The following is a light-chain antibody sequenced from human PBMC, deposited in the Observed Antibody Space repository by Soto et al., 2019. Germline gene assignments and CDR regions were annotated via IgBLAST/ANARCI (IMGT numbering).Light chain of an antibody. J-gene: IGKJ5*01. CDR2: GAF. Sequence: EIVMTQSPATLSVSPGERATLSCRASQSVSSKLAWFQQKPGQAPRLLIYGAFNRATGIPARFSGSGSGADFTLTISSLEPEDFAVYYCQQRNIWPPVTFGQGTRLEIK. CDR1: QSVSSK. CDR3: QQRNIWPPVT. V-gene: IGKV3-11*01.